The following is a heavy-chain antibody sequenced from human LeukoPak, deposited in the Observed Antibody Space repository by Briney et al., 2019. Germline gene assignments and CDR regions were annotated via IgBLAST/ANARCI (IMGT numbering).Heavy chain of an antibody. CDR3: ARDLNGDYAFDY. J-gene: IGHJ4*02. D-gene: IGHD4-17*01. V-gene: IGHV3-21*01. Sequence: PGGSLRLSCAASGFTFSFYAMNWVRQAPGKGLEWVSSISSSSYIYYADSVKGRFTISRDNAKNSLYLQMNSLRAEDTAVYYCARDLNGDYAFDYWGQGTLVTVSS. CDR2: ISSSSYI. CDR1: GFTFSFYA.